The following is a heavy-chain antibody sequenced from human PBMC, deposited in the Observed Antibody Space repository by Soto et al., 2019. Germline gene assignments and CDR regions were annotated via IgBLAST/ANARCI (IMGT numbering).Heavy chain of an antibody. V-gene: IGHV3-23*01. Sequence: ELPLLESGGGLVQPGGSLRLSCAASGFTFSTYAMSWVRQAPGKGLEWVSGFSASGGSTYYTDSVKGRFIISRDNSKNRMYLHMNRRRGEDTAVYYCAKERDYGSGSFYSAFDIWGQGTTVTVSS. CDR1: GFTFSTYA. CDR2: FSASGGST. D-gene: IGHD3-10*01. CDR3: AKERDYGSGSFYSAFDI. J-gene: IGHJ3*02.